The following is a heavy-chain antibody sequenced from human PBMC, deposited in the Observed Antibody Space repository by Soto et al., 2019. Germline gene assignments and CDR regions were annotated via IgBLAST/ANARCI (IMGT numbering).Heavy chain of an antibody. CDR2: ISGSGGTI. J-gene: IGHJ5*02. V-gene: IGHV3-48*03. D-gene: IGHD2-15*01. Sequence: GGSLRLSCEASGFTFSSYEMHWVRQAPGKGLEWITYISGSGGTIYHADSVKGRFTISRDNAKNSLFLQMNSLRAEDTAVYYCARSGGVYCSSSSCFSPWLDPWGQGTLVTVSS. CDR3: ARSGGVYCSSSSCFSPWLDP. CDR1: GFTFSSYE.